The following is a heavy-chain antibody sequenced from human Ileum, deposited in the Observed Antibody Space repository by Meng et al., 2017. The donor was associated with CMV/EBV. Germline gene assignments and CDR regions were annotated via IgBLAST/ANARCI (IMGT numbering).Heavy chain of an antibody. D-gene: IGHD3-10*01. Sequence: SVKVSCQSSGGTFSSYAISWVRQAPGQRLDWVGGIIPIFGTANYAQKFQGRVTITTDESTSTAYMELSSLRSEDTAVYYCARGVDGSGSYGTLYNWFDPWGQGTLVTVSS. J-gene: IGHJ5*02. V-gene: IGHV1-69*05. CDR2: IIPIFGTA. CDR3: ARGVDGSGSYGTLYNWFDP. CDR1: GGTFSSYA.